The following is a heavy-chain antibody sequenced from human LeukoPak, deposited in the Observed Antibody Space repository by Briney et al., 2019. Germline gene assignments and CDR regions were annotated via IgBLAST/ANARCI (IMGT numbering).Heavy chain of an antibody. J-gene: IGHJ4*02. D-gene: IGHD3-22*01. CDR1: GGSISSYY. CDR3: ARNYDNSGYTAFGY. Sequence: SQTLSLTCTVSGGSISSYYWSWIRQSPGKGLEWIGHIYSSGSTNYNPSLKSRVTILIDTSKNQFSLKLGSVTAADTALYYCARNYDNSGYTAFGYWGRGTLVTVSS. V-gene: IGHV4-59*01. CDR2: IYSSGST.